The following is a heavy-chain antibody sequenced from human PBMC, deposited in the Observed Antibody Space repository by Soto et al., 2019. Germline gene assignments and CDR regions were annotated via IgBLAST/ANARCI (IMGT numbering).Heavy chain of an antibody. V-gene: IGHV4-31*03. D-gene: IGHD3-22*01. CDR1: GGSISSSSYS. J-gene: IGHJ5*02. CDR3: ARLGYDSSGYPSRFDP. CDR2: VYFSGNT. Sequence: LSLTCTVSGGSISSSSYSWSWIRQHLGKGLEWIGYVYFSGNTDYNPSLKSRVTISVDTSKKQFSLRLPSVTVADTAVYYCARLGYDSSGYPSRFDPWGQGTMVTVSS.